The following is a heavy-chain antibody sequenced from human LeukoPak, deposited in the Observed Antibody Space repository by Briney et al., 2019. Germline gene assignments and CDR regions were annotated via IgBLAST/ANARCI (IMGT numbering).Heavy chain of an antibody. CDR3: ARGSYIGYCSSTSCYSHFDY. V-gene: IGHV4-34*01. D-gene: IGHD2-2*02. Sequence: SETLSLTCAVYGGSFSGYYWSWIRQPPGKGLEWIGEINHSGSTNYNPSLKSRVAISVDTSKNQFSLKLSSVTAADTAVYYCARGSYIGYCSSTSCYSHFDYWGQGTLVTVSS. J-gene: IGHJ4*02. CDR2: INHSGST. CDR1: GGSFSGYY.